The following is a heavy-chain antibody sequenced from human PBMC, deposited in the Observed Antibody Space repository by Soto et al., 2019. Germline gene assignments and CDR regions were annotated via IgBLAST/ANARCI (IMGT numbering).Heavy chain of an antibody. V-gene: IGHV3-23*01. CDR3: AKGLNGDPHYYYYYGMDV. J-gene: IGHJ6*02. Sequence: PGGSLRLSCAASGFTFSSYTMAWVRQAPGKGLEWVSAISGRGGSTYYADSVKGRFTISRDNSKNTLYLQMNSLRAEDTAVYYCAKGLNGDPHYYYYYGMDVWGQGTTVTVSS. CDR2: ISGRGGST. CDR1: GFTFSSYT. D-gene: IGHD4-17*01.